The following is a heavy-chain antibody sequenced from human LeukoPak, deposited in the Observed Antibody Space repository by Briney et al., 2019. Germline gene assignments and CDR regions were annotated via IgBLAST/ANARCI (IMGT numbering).Heavy chain of an antibody. Sequence: GSLRLSCAASGFTVSSNYMSWIRQPPGRGLEWIGYIYYSGRTSYNPPLKSRVTISVDTSKNHFSLKLSSVTAADTALYYCARVREYCTGISCFAFDIWGQGTMVTVSS. CDR1: GFTVSSNY. CDR2: IYYSGRT. J-gene: IGHJ3*02. D-gene: IGHD2-8*02. CDR3: ARVREYCTGISCFAFDI. V-gene: IGHV4-59*08.